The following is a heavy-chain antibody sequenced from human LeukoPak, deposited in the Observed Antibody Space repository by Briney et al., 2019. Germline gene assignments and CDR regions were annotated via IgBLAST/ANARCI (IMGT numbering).Heavy chain of an antibody. V-gene: IGHV3-21*01. CDR2: ISSSSSYI. CDR1: GFIFSSYS. J-gene: IGHJ3*02. D-gene: IGHD3-16*01. CDR3: ARPMRGFAFDI. Sequence: GGSLRLSCAASGFIFSSYSMNWVRQAPGKGLEWVSSISSSSSYIYYADSVKGRFTISRDNAKNSLYLQMNSLRVEDTAVYYCARPMRGFAFDIWGQGTMVTVSS.